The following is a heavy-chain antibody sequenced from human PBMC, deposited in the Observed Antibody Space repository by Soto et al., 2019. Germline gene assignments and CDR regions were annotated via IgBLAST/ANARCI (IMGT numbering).Heavy chain of an antibody. CDR2: IHSDGTST. CDR1: GFTFSNYW. J-gene: IGHJ6*02. D-gene: IGHD3-10*01. Sequence: EVQVVESGGGLVQPGGSLRLSCAASGFTFSNYWIHWVRQAPGKGLVWVSRIHSDGTSTICADSVKGRFTISRDNAKNTLYRQMNSLRVEDTAVYYCARAVRSGSYHYYYYGMDVWGQGTTVTVSS. V-gene: IGHV3-74*01. CDR3: ARAVRSGSYHYYYYGMDV.